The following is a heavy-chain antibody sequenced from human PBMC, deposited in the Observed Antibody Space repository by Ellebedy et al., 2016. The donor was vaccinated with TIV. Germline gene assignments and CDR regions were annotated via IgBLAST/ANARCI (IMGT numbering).Heavy chain of an antibody. CDR2: INHSGST. D-gene: IGHD5-24*01. V-gene: IGHV4-34*01. CDR3: ARGRLHFDC. Sequence: MPGGSLRLSCAVYGGSFSGYYWSWIRQPPGKGLEWIGEINHSGSTNYNPSLKSQVTISVDTSKKQISLKLTSVTAADTAVYHCARGRLHFDCWGQGTLVTVSS. CDR1: GGSFSGYY. J-gene: IGHJ4*02.